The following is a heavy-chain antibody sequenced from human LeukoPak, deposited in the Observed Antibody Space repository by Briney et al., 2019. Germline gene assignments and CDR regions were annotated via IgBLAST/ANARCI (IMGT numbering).Heavy chain of an antibody. V-gene: IGHV3-30*04. CDR1: GFTFSSYA. Sequence: PGGSLRLSCAASGFTFSSYAMHWVRQAPGKGLEWVAVISYDGSNKYYADSVKGRFTISRDNSKNTLYLQMNSLRAEDTAVYYCARDGLDIVATIPYYFDYWGQGTLVTVSS. CDR3: ARDGLDIVATIPYYFDY. D-gene: IGHD5-12*01. CDR2: ISYDGSNK. J-gene: IGHJ4*02.